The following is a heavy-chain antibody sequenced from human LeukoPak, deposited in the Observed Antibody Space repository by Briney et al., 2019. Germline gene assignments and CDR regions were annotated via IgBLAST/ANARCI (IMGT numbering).Heavy chain of an antibody. CDR3: ARAATVRSMIVVARRGRWFDP. J-gene: IGHJ5*02. Sequence: SDTLSLTCAVSGYSISSTNWWGWIRQPPGKGLEWIGYIYYTGNSNYNPSLKSRVTISVDTSKNQFSLKLISVTAADTAVYYCARAATVRSMIVVARRGRWFDPWGQGTLVTVSS. CDR2: IYYTGNS. CDR1: GYSISSTNW. D-gene: IGHD3-22*01. V-gene: IGHV4-28*03.